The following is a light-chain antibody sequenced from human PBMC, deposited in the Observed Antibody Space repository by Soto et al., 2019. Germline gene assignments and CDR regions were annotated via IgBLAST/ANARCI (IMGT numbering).Light chain of an antibody. CDR1: SRDVGNYDL. Sequence: QSALTQPASVSGSPGQSITVSCTGTSRDVGNYDLVSWYQQHPGKAPKLIIFEGSKRPSGVSNRFSGSRSGNTASLTISGLQAEDEADYYCCLSASSRTYVFGTGTKVTVL. CDR2: EGS. V-gene: IGLV2-23*01. CDR3: CLSASSRTYV. J-gene: IGLJ1*01.